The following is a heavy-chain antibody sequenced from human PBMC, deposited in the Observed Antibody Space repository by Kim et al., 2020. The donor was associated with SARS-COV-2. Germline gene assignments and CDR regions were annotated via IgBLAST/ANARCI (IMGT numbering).Heavy chain of an antibody. CDR1: GYNFTKYA. J-gene: IGHJ3*02. V-gene: IGHV7-4-1*02. Sequence: ASVKVSCKASGYNFTKYAMNWVRQAPGQGLEWMGWINTNTGNPMYAQGFTGRFVFSLDTSVSTAYLQNSSLKAEDSAFYYCARLYAYGSGTYYYPDGLDIWGQRTMGTVSS. CDR3: ARLYAYGSGTYYYPDGLDI. CDR2: INTNTGNP. D-gene: IGHD3-10*01.